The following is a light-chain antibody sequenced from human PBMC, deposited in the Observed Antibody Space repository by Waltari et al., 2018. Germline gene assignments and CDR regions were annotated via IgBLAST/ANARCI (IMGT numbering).Light chain of an antibody. CDR3: AAWDDSLNGRWV. J-gene: IGLJ3*02. Sequence: QSVLTQPPSVSGTPGQRVTISCSGSASNIGNNLVNWYQQFPGKDPKLLLSRGDQRPSWAPDRFSGSKSGTSASLDISGLQAEDEADYYCAAWDDSLNGRWVFGGGTKVTVL. V-gene: IGLV1-44*01. CDR2: RGD. CDR1: ASNIGNNL.